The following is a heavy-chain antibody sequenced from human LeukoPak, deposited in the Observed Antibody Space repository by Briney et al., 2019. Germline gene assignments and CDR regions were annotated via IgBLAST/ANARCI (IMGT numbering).Heavy chain of an antibody. D-gene: IGHD5-18*01. V-gene: IGHV4-39*07. CDR1: GGSISSSSYY. CDR2: IYYSGST. CDR3: ARLSPGTAMVYFDY. J-gene: IGHJ4*02. Sequence: SETLSLTCTVSGGSISSSSYYWGWIRQPPGKGLEWIGSIYYSGSTYYNPSLKSRVTISVDTSKNQFSLKLSSVTAADTAVYYCARLSPGTAMVYFDYWGQGTLVTVSS.